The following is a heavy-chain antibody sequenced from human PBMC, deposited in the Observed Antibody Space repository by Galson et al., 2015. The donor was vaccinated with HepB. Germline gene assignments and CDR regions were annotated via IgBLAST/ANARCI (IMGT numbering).Heavy chain of an antibody. CDR1: DSTFSSYT. J-gene: IGHJ3*02. CDR2: ISTNGATI. Sequence: SLRLSCAASDSTFSSYTMNWVRQIPGKGLQWVSYISTNGATIHYADSVKGRFTIARDNAKNTMWLQMNSLRAEDTAVYYCATTKFGSGAYWTFDIWGPGTLVNVSS. CDR3: ATTKFGSGAYWTFDI. V-gene: IGHV3-48*04. D-gene: IGHD4/OR15-4a*01.